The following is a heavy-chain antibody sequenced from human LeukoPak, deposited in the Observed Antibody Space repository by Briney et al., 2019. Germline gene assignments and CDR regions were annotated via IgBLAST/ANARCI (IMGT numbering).Heavy chain of an antibody. D-gene: IGHD3-3*01. J-gene: IGHJ4*02. Sequence: SQTLSLTCTVSGGSISRGGYYWSWIRQYPGKGLEWIGYFYYSGSTDYNPSLRSRVAISADMSNNLFSLKLTSVTAADTAVYYCAREGGFYRPLDYSGQGTLVTVSS. V-gene: IGHV4-31*03. CDR2: FYYSGST. CDR3: AREGGFYRPLDY. CDR1: GGSISRGGYY.